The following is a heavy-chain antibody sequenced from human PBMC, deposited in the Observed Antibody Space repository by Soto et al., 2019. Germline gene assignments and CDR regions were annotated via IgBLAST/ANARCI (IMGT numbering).Heavy chain of an antibody. CDR2: FDPEDCDT. D-gene: IGHD6-6*01. J-gene: IGHJ5*02. V-gene: IGHV1-24*01. Sequence: GASVQVSCKVSGYTLTELSMHWVRQAPGKGLEWMGGFDPEDCDTNYAQKLQGRVTMTKDTSISTAYMELSRLRSDDTAVYYCARERGEYSSSSPPGWFDPWGQGTLVTVSS. CDR3: ARERGEYSSSSPPGWFDP. CDR1: GYTLTELS.